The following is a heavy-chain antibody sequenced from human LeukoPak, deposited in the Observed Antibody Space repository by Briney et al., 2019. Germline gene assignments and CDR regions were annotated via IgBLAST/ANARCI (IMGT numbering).Heavy chain of an antibody. J-gene: IGHJ1*01. CDR1: GFTFSSYG. D-gene: IGHD3-22*01. Sequence: GRSLRLSCAASGFTFSSYGMHWVRQAPGKGLEWVAVIWYDGSNKYYADSVKGRFTISRDNAKNSLYLQMNSLRAEDTAVYYCARDLHYYDSSGYHPEYFQHWGQGTLVTVSS. CDR2: IWYDGSNK. CDR3: ARDLHYYDSSGYHPEYFQH. V-gene: IGHV3-33*01.